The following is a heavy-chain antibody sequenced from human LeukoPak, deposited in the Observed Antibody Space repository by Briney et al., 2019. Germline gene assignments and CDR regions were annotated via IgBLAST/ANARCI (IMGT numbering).Heavy chain of an antibody. CDR2: ISGSGGGT. CDR1: WFTFRRYS. CDR3: AKDQVEPLPFDP. V-gene: IGHV3-23*01. D-gene: IGHD1-1*01. J-gene: IGHJ5*02. Sequence: GSLRLSFASSWFTFRRYSIDWARLGPGEGLGLVSTISGSGGGTWYPDSVKGRFTISRDNSKNTLWLHMTSLRAEDTAVYYCAKDQVEPLPFDPWGQGTLVTVSS.